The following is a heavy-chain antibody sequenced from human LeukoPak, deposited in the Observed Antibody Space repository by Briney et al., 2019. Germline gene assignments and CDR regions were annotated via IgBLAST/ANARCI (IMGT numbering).Heavy chain of an antibody. CDR3: AGGEWELGY. J-gene: IGHJ4*02. Sequence: PSETLSLTCAVYGGSFSGYYWSWIRQPPGKGLEWIGEINHSGSTNYNPSLKSRVTISVDTSKNQFSLKLSSVTAADTAVYYCAGGEWELGYWGQGTLVTVSS. V-gene: IGHV4-34*01. CDR1: GGSFSGYY. CDR2: INHSGST. D-gene: IGHD1-26*01.